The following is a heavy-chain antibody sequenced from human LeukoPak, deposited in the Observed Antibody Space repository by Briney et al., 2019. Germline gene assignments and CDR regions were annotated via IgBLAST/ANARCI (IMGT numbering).Heavy chain of an antibody. Sequence: GGSLRLSCAASGFTFSSYGMHWVRQAPGKGLEWVAVISYDGSNKYYADSVKGRFTISRDNSKNTLYLQMNSLRAEDTAVYYCAKTRDYYGSGSYHYYGMDVWGQGTTVTVSS. J-gene: IGHJ6*02. CDR3: AKTRDYYGSGSYHYYGMDV. CDR2: ISYDGSNK. CDR1: GFTFSSYG. D-gene: IGHD3-10*01. V-gene: IGHV3-30*18.